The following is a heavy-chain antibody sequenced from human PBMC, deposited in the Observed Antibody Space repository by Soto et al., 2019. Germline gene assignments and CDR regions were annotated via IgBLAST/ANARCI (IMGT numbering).Heavy chain of an antibody. Sequence: GGSLRLSCAASGFTFSSYAMSWVRQAPGKGLEWVSAISGSGGSTYYADSVKGRFTISRDNSKNTLYLQMNSLRAEDTAVYYCAKDTSYGSPRYGDYVDVLGDYYYYGMDVWGQGTTVTVSS. CDR1: GFTFSSYA. V-gene: IGHV3-23*01. J-gene: IGHJ6*02. CDR2: ISGSGGST. D-gene: IGHD4-17*01. CDR3: AKDTSYGSPRYGDYVDVLGDYYYYGMDV.